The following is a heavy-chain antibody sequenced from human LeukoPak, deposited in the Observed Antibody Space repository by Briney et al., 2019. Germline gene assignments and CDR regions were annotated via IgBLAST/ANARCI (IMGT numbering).Heavy chain of an antibody. Sequence: PGRSLRLSCAASGFTFSSYAMHWVRQAPGKGLEWVAVISYDGSNKYYADSVKGRFTISRDNSKNTLYLQMNSLRAEDAAVYYCARDTVWFGEFLDAFDIWGQGAMATVSS. CDR2: ISYDGSNK. CDR3: ARDTVWFGEFLDAFDI. D-gene: IGHD3-10*01. V-gene: IGHV3-30*04. CDR1: GFTFSSYA. J-gene: IGHJ3*02.